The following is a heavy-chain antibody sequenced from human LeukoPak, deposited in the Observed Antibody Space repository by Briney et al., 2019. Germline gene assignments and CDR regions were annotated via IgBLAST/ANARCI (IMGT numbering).Heavy chain of an antibody. D-gene: IGHD2-15*01. Sequence: GGSLRLSCAASGFTFSSYWMSWVRQAPGKGLEWVANIKQDGSEKYYVDSVKGRFTISRDNAKNSLYLQMNSLRAEDTAVYYCAKSALGYCSFSSCSRMDIWGKGTTVTVSS. CDR3: AKSALGYCSFSSCSRMDI. J-gene: IGHJ6*03. V-gene: IGHV3-7*01. CDR2: IKQDGSEK. CDR1: GFTFSSYW.